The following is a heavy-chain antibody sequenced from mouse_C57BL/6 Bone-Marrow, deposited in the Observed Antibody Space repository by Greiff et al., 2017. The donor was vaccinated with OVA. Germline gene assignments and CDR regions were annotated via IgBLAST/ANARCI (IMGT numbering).Heavy chain of an antibody. V-gene: IGHV14-4*01. J-gene: IGHJ2*01. Sequence: VQLQQSGAELVRPGASVKLSCTASGFNIKDYYMHWVKERPEQGLEWIGWIDPENGDTEYASKFQGKATITADTSSKTVYLHLSSLTSEDTAVYYCTTYRYWGQGTTLTGSS. CDR1: GFNIKDYY. CDR3: TTYRY. CDR2: IDPENGDT.